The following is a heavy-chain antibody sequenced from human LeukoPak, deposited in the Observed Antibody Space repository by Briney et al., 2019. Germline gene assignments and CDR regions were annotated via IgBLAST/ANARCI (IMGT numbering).Heavy chain of an antibody. CDR2: ISYDGSNK. CDR1: GFTFSSYW. J-gene: IGHJ4*02. CDR3: AKERYGYSYGKLYFDY. D-gene: IGHD5-18*01. V-gene: IGHV3-30*18. Sequence: GGSLRLSCAASGFTFSSYWMSWVRQAPGKGLEWVAVISYDGSNKYYADSVKGRFTISRDNSKNTLYLQMNSLSAEDTAVYYCAKERYGYSYGKLYFDYWGQGTLVTVSS.